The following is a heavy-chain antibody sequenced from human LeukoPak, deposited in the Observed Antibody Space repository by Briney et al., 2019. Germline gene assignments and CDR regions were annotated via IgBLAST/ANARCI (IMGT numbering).Heavy chain of an antibody. CDR2: LSGIGRYI. Sequence: SGGSLRLSCAASGFTFSSYTMNWVRQAPGKGLEWVSSLSGIGRYIYHADLMKGRFTISRDNAKNSLYLQMNSLRAEDTAVYYCARSLRDAFDIWSQGTMVTVSS. CDR3: ARSLRDAFDI. V-gene: IGHV3-21*06. J-gene: IGHJ3*02. CDR1: GFTFSSYT.